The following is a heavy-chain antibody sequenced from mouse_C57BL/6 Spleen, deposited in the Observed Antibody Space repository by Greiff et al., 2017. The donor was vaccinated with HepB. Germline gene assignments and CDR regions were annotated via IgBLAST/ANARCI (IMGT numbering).Heavy chain of an antibody. J-gene: IGHJ3*01. D-gene: IGHD1-1*01. CDR3: ARCTYYGSSYGFAY. CDR1: GYTFTGYW. Sequence: VQRVESGAELMKPGASVKLSCKATGYTFTGYWIEWVKQRPGHGLEWIGEILPGSGSTNYNEKFKGKATFTADTSSNTAYMQLSSLTTEDAAIYYCARCTYYGSSYGFAYWGQGTLVTVSA. V-gene: IGHV1-9*01. CDR2: ILPGSGST.